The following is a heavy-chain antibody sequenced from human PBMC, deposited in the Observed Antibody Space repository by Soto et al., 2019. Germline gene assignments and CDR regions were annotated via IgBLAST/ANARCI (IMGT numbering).Heavy chain of an antibody. V-gene: IGHV1-46*01. CDR1: GYTLTSYY. CDR3: ARGGENFSDGGGFNWFDP. J-gene: IGHJ5*02. D-gene: IGHD3-22*01. Sequence: ASVKVSCKASGYTLTSYYMHWVRQAPGQGLEWMGIINPSGGATSYAQKFQGRVTMTRDTSTSTVYMEMRSLRSEDTAVYFCARGGENFSDGGGFNWFDPWGPGTQVTVSS. CDR2: INPSGGAT.